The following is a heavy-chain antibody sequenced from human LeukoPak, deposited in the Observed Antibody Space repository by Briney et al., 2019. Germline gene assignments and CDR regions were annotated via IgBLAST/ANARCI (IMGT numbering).Heavy chain of an antibody. V-gene: IGHV3-53*01. CDR3: ARCLPYSRSSWYYYYGMDV. J-gene: IGHJ6*02. Sequence: GGSLRLSCAASGFTFSSNYMSWVRQALGKGLEWVSVIYSGGSTYYADSVKGRFTISRDNSKNTLYLQMNSLRAEDTAVYYCARCLPYSRSSWYYYYGMDVWGQGTTVTVSS. CDR2: IYSGGST. CDR1: GFTFSSNY. D-gene: IGHD6-6*01.